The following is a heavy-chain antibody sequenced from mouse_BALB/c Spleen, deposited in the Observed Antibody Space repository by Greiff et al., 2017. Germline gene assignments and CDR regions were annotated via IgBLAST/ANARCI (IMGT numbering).Heavy chain of an antibody. V-gene: IGHV5-6-5*01. CDR1: GFTFSSYA. J-gene: IGHJ4*01. CDR3: ARGELHYYAMDY. D-gene: IGHD2-1*01. Sequence: VQLKESGGGLVKPGGSLKLSCAASGFTFSSYAMSWVRQTPEKRLEWVASISSGGSTYYPDSVKGRFTISRDNARNILYLQMSSLRSEDTAMYYCARGELHYYAMDYWGQGTSVTVSA. CDR2: ISSGGST.